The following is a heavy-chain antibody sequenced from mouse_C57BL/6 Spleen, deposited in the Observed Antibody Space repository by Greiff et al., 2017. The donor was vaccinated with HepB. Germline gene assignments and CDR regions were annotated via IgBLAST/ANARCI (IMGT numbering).Heavy chain of an antibody. Sequence: EVQGVESGGGSVKPGGSLKLSCAASGFTFSSYAMSWVRQTPEKRLEWVATISDGGSYTYYPDNVKGRFTISRDNAKNNLYLQMSHLKSEDTAMYYCARGGNYYGSSKGWYFDVWGTGTTVTVSS. J-gene: IGHJ1*03. CDR1: GFTFSSYA. V-gene: IGHV5-4*01. CDR2: ISDGGSYT. D-gene: IGHD1-1*01. CDR3: ARGGNYYGSSKGWYFDV.